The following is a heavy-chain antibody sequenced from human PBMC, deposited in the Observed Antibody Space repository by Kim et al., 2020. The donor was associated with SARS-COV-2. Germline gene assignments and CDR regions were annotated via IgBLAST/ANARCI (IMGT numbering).Heavy chain of an antibody. V-gene: IGHV5-51*01. D-gene: IGHD6-19*01. J-gene: IGHJ3*02. CDR3: AREQWLYAFDI. CDR2: DT. Sequence: DTRYSPSFQGQLTIAADKSISTAYLQWSSLKASDTAMYYCAREQWLYAFDIWVQGTMVTVSS.